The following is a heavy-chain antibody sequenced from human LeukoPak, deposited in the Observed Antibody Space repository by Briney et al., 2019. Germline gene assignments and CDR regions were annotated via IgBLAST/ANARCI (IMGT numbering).Heavy chain of an antibody. CDR1: GFTFSSYW. J-gene: IGHJ4*02. D-gene: IGHD6-19*01. CDR2: INSDGSST. Sequence: GGSLRLSCAASGFTFSSYWMHWVRQAPGKGLVWVSRINSDGSSTSYADSVKGRFTVPRDNAKNTLYLQMNSLRAEDTAVYYCAREGSVAGIFFDYWGQGTLVTVSS. V-gene: IGHV3-74*01. CDR3: AREGSVAGIFFDY.